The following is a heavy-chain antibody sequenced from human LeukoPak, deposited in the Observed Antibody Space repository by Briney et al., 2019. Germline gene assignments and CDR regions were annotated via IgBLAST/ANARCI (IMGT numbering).Heavy chain of an antibody. J-gene: IGHJ6*02. V-gene: IGHV1-24*01. CDR2: FDPEDGET. Sequence: ASVKVSCKVSGYTLTELSMHWVRQAPGKGLEWMGGFDPEDGETIYAQKFQGRVTITADESTSTAYMELSSLRSEDTAVYYCARAAHPYYYDSSGYQRGIYYYYGMDVWGQGTTVTVSS. D-gene: IGHD3-22*01. CDR1: GYTLTELS. CDR3: ARAAHPYYYDSSGYQRGIYYYYGMDV.